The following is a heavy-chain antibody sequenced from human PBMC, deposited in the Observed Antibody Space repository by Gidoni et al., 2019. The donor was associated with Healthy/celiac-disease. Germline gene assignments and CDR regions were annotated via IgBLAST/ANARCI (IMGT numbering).Heavy chain of an antibody. V-gene: IGHV3-21*01. J-gene: IGHJ3*02. CDR3: ARDLDYGDYGEAFDI. CDR2: ISSSSSYI. CDR1: GFTFSSYS. D-gene: IGHD4-17*01. Sequence: EVQLVESGGGLVKPGGSLRLYCAASGFTFSSYSMNWVRQAPGKGLEWVSSISSSSSYIYYADSVKGRFTISRDNAKNSLYLQMNSLRAEDTAVYYCARDLDYGDYGEAFDIWGQGTMVTVSS.